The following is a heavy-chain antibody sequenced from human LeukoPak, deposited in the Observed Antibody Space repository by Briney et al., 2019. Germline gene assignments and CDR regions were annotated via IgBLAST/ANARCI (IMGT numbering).Heavy chain of an antibody. CDR3: ARRNDFGI. CDR1: GGSISGDH. Sequence: SETLSLTGTVSGGSISGDHWNWIRQPPGKGLEWIGYVYSSGNTNYNPSLKSRVTISIDTSKNQFSLKLSSVTAADTAVYYCARRNDFGIWGQGTMVTVSS. J-gene: IGHJ3*02. V-gene: IGHV4-59*08. CDR2: VYSSGNT.